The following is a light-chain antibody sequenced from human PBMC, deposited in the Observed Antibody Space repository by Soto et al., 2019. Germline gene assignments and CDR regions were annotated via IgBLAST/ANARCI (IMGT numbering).Light chain of an antibody. CDR3: QQYYSAPLT. J-gene: IGKJ4*01. V-gene: IGKV4-1*01. CDR2: WAS. CDR1: QSVLYSSNNKNY. Sequence: DIVMTQSPDSLAVSLGERATINCKSSQSVLYSSNNKNYLAWYQQKPGQPPKLLIYWASTRESGVPDRFSGSESGTDFTLTIRSLQAEDVAVYCCQQYYSAPLTFGGGTKVEIK.